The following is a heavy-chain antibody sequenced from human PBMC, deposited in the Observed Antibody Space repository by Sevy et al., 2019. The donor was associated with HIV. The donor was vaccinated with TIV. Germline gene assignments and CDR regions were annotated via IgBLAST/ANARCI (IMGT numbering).Heavy chain of an antibody. J-gene: IGHJ4*02. CDR1: GFTFSNFA. CDR2: ISYDGSSK. Sequence: GGSLRLSCAASGFTFSNFAMHWVRQAPGKGLEWVGVISYDGSSKYYADSVKGRFTISRDNSKNTLSLQMNRLRLEDTAVYYCARGPGATMIEFDYWGQGTLVTVSS. CDR3: ARGPGATMIEFDY. D-gene: IGHD1-26*01. V-gene: IGHV3-30-3*01.